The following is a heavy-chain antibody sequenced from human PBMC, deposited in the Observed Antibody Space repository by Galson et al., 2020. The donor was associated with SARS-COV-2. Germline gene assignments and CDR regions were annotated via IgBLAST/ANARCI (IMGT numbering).Heavy chain of an antibody. V-gene: IGHV4-39*07. Sequence: SEPLSLTCTVSGGPITTIHCYWAWIRQPPGQGLEWIGSIYYSGTTFFYNPSLKSRVTIAVDTSKNQFSLKLTSVTVADSAVYYCARMALHPNWFDPWGQGTLVTVSS. CDR1: GGPITTIHCY. CDR2: IYYSGTTF. J-gene: IGHJ5*02. CDR3: ARMALHPNWFDP. D-gene: IGHD4-4*01.